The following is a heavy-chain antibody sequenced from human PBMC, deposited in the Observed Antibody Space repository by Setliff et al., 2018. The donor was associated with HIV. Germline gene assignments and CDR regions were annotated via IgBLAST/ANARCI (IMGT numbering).Heavy chain of an antibody. J-gene: IGHJ3*01. CDR3: ARGRALGV. V-gene: IGHV4-34*01. Sequence: SETLSLTCAVYGGSFSDHYWTWIRQPPGKGLEWIGEINHSGSTNYNPSLKSRVTISVDTSKNQFPLKLSSVAAADTAVYYCARGRALGVWGQGTMVTVSS. CDR2: INHSGST. CDR1: GGSFSDHY. D-gene: IGHD3-3*02.